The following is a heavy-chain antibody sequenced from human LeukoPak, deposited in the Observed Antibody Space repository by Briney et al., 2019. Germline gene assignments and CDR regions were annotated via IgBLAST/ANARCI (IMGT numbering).Heavy chain of an antibody. CDR2: INHSGST. CDR1: GGSFSGYY. D-gene: IGHD5-12*01. J-gene: IGHJ4*02. V-gene: IGHV4-34*01. CDR3: ARGAISYYFDY. Sequence: PSETLSPTCAVYGGSFSGYYWSWIRQPPGKGLEWIGEINHSGSTNYSPSLKSRVTISVDTSKNQFSLKLSSVTAADTAVYYCARGAISYYFDYWGQGTLVTVSS.